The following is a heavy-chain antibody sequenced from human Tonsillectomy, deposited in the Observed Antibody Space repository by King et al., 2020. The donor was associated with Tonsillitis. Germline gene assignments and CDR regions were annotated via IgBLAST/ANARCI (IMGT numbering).Heavy chain of an antibody. CDR2: ISYDGGNK. CDR1: GFTFSSYA. V-gene: IGHV3-30*04. J-gene: IGHJ6*02. CDR3: ARDCGDGSCDRDV. D-gene: IGHD2-15*01. Sequence: VQLVESGGGVVQPGRSLRLSCVASGFTFSSYAMHWVRQAPGKGLEWVAVISYDGGNKYYADSVKGRFTISRDNSKNTLYLQMNSLRAEDTAVYYCARDCGDGSCDRDVWGQGTTVTVSS.